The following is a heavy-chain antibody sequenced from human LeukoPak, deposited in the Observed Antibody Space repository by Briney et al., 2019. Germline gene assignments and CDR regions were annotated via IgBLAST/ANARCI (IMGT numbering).Heavy chain of an antibody. Sequence: SETLSLTCAVHGGSFSGSHWNWIRQSPGKGLEWIGEINDRGRTNYNPSLKSRVTLSVDTSNKQFSLRLGAVTAADTAVYYCTRDPATVITLPYYFDFWGQGTLVTVSS. CDR3: TRDPATVITLPYYFDF. CDR2: INDRGRT. CDR1: GGSFSGSH. D-gene: IGHD4-17*01. V-gene: IGHV4-34*01. J-gene: IGHJ4*02.